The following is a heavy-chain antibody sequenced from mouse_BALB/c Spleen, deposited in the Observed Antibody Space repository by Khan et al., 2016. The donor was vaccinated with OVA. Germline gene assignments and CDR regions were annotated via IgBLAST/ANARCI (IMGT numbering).Heavy chain of an antibody. CDR2: IDPANGNT. CDR1: GFNIKDTY. Sequence: VQLQQSRAELLKPGASVKLSCTSSGFNIKDTYMHWVKQRPEQGLEWIGRIDPANGNTKFDPKFQGKATITADTSSNTAYLQLSSLTSEDTAVYYCATLYSNPFAYWGQGTLVTVSA. J-gene: IGHJ3*01. CDR3: ATLYSNPFAY. D-gene: IGHD2-5*01. V-gene: IGHV14-3*02.